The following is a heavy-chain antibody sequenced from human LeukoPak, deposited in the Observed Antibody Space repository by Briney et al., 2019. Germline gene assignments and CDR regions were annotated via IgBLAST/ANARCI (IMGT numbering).Heavy chain of an antibody. Sequence: GGSLRLSCVVSGFTVSSNYMSWVRQAPGKGLEWVSVLYSGGNTYYADSVKGRFTISRDNSKNTLYLQMNSLRAEDTAVYYCAKDPHTMIVVVIPSYFDYWGQGTLVTVSS. CDR1: GFTVSSNY. J-gene: IGHJ4*02. CDR2: LYSGGNT. V-gene: IGHV3-53*01. CDR3: AKDPHTMIVVVIPSYFDY. D-gene: IGHD3-22*01.